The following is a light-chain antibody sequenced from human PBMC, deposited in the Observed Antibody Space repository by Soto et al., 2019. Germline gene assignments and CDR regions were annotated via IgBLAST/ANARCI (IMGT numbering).Light chain of an antibody. CDR1: QSIXNSF. J-gene: IGKJ5*01. V-gene: IGKV3-20*01. CDR2: DTS. CDR3: QQYGTSESI. Sequence: GVTHSAGTLSLSPGERATLSCRASQSIXNSFTAWHQQKPGQAPRLRXYDTSSSASGIPDRLSGSGSGTDFTLTISRLETEDFAVFYCQQYGTSESIFGQGTRLEIK.